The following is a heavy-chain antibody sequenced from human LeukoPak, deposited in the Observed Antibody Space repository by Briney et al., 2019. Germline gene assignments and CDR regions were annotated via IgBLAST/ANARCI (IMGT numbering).Heavy chain of an antibody. V-gene: IGHV3-73*01. CDR1: GFSFSGFV. CDR2: VRSKASNYAT. Sequence: GGSLRLSCEASGFSFSGFVLSWVRRASGKGLEWVGRVRSKASNYATAFAESMEGRFTISRDDSKNPVYLHMNSLKSEDTAVYYCTRGFSDYFDYWGQGTLVTVSS. CDR3: TRGFSDYFDY. J-gene: IGHJ4*02. D-gene: IGHD2/OR15-2a*01.